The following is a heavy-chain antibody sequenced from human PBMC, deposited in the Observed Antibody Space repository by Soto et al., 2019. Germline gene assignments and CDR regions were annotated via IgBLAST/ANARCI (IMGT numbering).Heavy chain of an antibody. D-gene: IGHD3-10*01. CDR2: IFTRDSET. CDR1: GHLFNNHW. J-gene: IGHJ5*02. CDR3: ARGYFDSGHGYDL. V-gene: IGHV5-51*01. Sequence: HGESLKISCKGPGHLFNNHWIGWVRQTPGKSLEWMGLIFTRDSETKTSPSFQGHVSFSVDNSINTVYLQWTSLKTTDTGIYFCARGYFDSGHGYDLWGQGTLVTVSS.